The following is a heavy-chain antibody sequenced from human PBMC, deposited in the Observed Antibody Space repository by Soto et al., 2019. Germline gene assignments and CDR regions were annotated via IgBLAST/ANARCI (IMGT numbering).Heavy chain of an antibody. CDR1: GFTFGDHA. CDR2: IRSKAYGGTT. J-gene: IGHJ6*02. Sequence: GGSLRLSCTASGFTFGDHAMSWVRQAPGKGLEWVGFIRSKAYGGTTEYAASVKGRFTISRDDSKSIAYLQMNSLKTEDTAVYYCTSGSYYPDQYYYYYGMDVWGQGTTVTVSS. V-gene: IGHV3-49*04. D-gene: IGHD1-26*01. CDR3: TSGSYYPDQYYYYYGMDV.